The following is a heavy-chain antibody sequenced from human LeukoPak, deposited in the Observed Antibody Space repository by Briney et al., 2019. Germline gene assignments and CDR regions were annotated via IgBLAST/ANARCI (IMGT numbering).Heavy chain of an antibody. D-gene: IGHD6-19*01. CDR1: GFTFSNYR. CDR2: INSDGSST. Sequence: PGGSLRLSCAASGFTFSNYRMHWVRQAPGKGLVWVSRINSDGSSTSYADSVKGRFTISRDNAKNTLYLQMNSLRAEDTAVYYCARDHLSSGSSPDYYYYYYMDVWGKGTTVTISS. CDR3: ARDHLSSGSSPDYYYYYYMDV. V-gene: IGHV3-74*01. J-gene: IGHJ6*03.